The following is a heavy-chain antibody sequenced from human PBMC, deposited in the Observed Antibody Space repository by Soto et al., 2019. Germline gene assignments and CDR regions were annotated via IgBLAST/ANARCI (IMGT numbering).Heavy chain of an antibody. CDR2: IDRKTYNYAT. J-gene: IGHJ5*02. Sequence: EVQLLEAGGGLVQPGGSLKLSCATSGFSFSDIAMHWVRQASGKGLEWVGRIDRKTYNYATTYGAWVKCRFTISRDDSRNIVYWQMNSLKSEDTAVYHCSKYSGGPSTPAALGQETLVSVCS. V-gene: IGHV3-73*02. D-gene: IGHD1-26*01. CDR3: SKYSGGPSTPAA. CDR1: GFSFSDIA.